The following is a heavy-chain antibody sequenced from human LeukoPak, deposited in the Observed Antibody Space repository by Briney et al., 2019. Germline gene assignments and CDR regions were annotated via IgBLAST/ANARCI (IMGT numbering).Heavy chain of an antibody. D-gene: IGHD1-26*01. CDR3: ARARMSGSYLTDY. CDR2: IIPIFGTA. CDR1: GGTFSSYA. Sequence: SVKVSCKASGGTFSSYALSWVRQAPGQGLEWMGGIIPIFGTANYAQKFQGRVTTTADESTSTAYMELSSLRSEDTAVYYCARARMSGSYLTDYWGQGTLVTVSS. J-gene: IGHJ4*02. V-gene: IGHV1-69*13.